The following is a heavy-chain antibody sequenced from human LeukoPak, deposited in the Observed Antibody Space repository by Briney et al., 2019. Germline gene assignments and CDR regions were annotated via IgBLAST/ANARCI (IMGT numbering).Heavy chain of an antibody. CDR2: ISGSGGST. D-gene: IGHD3-22*01. Sequence: GGSLRLSCAASGFTFSSYAMSWVRQAPGKGLEWVSAISGSGGSTYYADSVKGRFTISRDNSKNTLYPQMNSLRAEDTAVYYCAKTYYYDSSGRSLDYWGQGTLVTVSS. CDR1: GFTFSSYA. J-gene: IGHJ4*02. CDR3: AKTYYYDSSGRSLDY. V-gene: IGHV3-23*01.